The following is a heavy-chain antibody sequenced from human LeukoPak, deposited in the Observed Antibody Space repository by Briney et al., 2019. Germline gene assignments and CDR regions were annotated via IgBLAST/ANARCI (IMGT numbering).Heavy chain of an antibody. Sequence: PSETLSLTCTVSGGSISSSSYYWGWIRQPPGKGLEWIGSIYYSGSTYYNPSLKSRVTISVDTSKNQFSLKLSSVTAADTAVYYCASEGSSWYLRGYYYYYMDVWGKGTTVTISS. CDR2: IYYSGST. V-gene: IGHV4-39*01. CDR1: GGSISSSSYY. D-gene: IGHD6-13*01. J-gene: IGHJ6*03. CDR3: ASEGSSWYLRGYYYYYMDV.